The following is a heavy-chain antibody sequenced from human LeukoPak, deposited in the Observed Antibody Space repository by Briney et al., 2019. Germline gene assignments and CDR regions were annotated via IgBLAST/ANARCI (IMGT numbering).Heavy chain of an antibody. D-gene: IGHD6-13*01. CDR3: ARAGHLSAAGYGVW. Sequence: ASVTVSCKASGYTFTSYGITWVRQAPGQGLEGMGWISAYNGNTNYAQKVQGRVTMTTDTSTSTAYMELRSLRSDDTAVYYCARAGHLSAAGYGVWWGQGTLVTVSS. J-gene: IGHJ4*02. CDR1: GYTFTSYG. CDR2: ISAYNGNT. V-gene: IGHV1-18*01.